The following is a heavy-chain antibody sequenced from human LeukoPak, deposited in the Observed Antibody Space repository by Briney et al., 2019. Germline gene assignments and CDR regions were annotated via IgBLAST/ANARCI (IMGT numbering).Heavy chain of an antibody. CDR3: VRAVPPYCSSTSCHTANYYYYGMDV. CDR1: GYTFTSYA. J-gene: IGHJ6*02. CDR2: IIPIFGTA. D-gene: IGHD2-2*01. V-gene: IGHV1-69*13. Sequence: VASVKVSCKASGYTFTSYAISWVRQAPGQGLEWMGGIIPIFGTANYAQKFQGRVTITADESTSTAYMELSSLRSEDTAVYYCVRAVPPYCSSTSCHTANYYYYGMDVWGQGTTVTVSS.